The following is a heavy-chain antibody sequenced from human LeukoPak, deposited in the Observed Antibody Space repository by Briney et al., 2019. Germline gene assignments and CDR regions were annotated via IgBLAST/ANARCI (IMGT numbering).Heavy chain of an antibody. V-gene: IGHV5-51*01. D-gene: IGHD3-22*01. CDR3: ARGDPDYYDSSGYRPPDAFDI. CDR2: IYPGDSDT. CDR1: GYSFTSYW. J-gene: IGHJ3*02. Sequence: GESLKISCKGSGYSFTSYWIGWVRQMPGKGLEWMGIIYPGDSDTRYSPSFQDQVTISADKSISTAYLQWSSLKASDTAMYYCARGDPDYYDSSGYRPPDAFDIWGQGTMVTVSS.